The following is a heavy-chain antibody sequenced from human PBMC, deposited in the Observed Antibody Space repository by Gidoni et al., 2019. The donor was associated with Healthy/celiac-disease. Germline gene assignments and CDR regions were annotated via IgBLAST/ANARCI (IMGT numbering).Heavy chain of an antibody. CDR1: GFTFSSYS. J-gene: IGHJ4*02. Sequence: EVQLVESGGGLVQPGGSLRLSCAASGFTFSSYSINWVRQAPGKGLEWVSYISSSSSTIYYADSVKGRFTISRDNAKNSLYLQMNSLRAEDTAVYYCAAWELLAFDYWGQGTLVTVSS. CDR3: AAWELLAFDY. D-gene: IGHD1-26*01. CDR2: ISSSSSTI. V-gene: IGHV3-48*01.